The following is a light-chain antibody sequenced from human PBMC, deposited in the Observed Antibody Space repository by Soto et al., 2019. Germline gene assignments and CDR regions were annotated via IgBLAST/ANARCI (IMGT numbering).Light chain of an antibody. CDR3: QQYFSSPWA. V-gene: IGKV3-20*01. J-gene: IGKJ1*01. CDR1: QSVSSNY. CDR2: GAS. Sequence: EIVLTQSPATLSMSPGDRTTLSCRASQSVSSNYLAWYQQKPGQAPRLLIYGASSRLTGIPDRFSGSGSGTDFTLTISGLEPEDFAVYYCQQYFSSPWAFGQGTKVDIK.